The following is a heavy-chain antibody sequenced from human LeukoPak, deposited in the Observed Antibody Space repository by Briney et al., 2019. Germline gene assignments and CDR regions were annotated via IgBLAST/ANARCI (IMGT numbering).Heavy chain of an antibody. CDR3: ARSLGSHNYQPHCFDY. V-gene: IGHV5-51*01. CDR2: IYPGDSDT. D-gene: IGHD5-24*01. Sequence: GESLKISCKDFGYSFSNYWIGWVRQMPGKGLEWMGIIYPGDSDTRYSPSFQGQVTISAGKSISTAYLQWSSLKASDTAMYYCARSLGSHNYQPHCFDYWGQGTLVTVSS. CDR1: GYSFSNYW. J-gene: IGHJ4*02.